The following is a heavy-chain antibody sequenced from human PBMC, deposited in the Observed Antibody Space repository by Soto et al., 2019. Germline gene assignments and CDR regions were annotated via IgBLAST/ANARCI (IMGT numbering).Heavy chain of an antibody. D-gene: IGHD1-1*01. CDR3: ARDSSDRRCLQSDPFDI. CDR2: ISGRGDSI. CDR1: GFTLNNFA. V-gene: IGHV3-23*01. Sequence: EVQLLESGGGLVQPGGPLRLSCAASGFTLNNFAMSWVRQAPGRGLEWVSGISGRGDSINYADSVKGRFTVSRDNSRNTIYLQMNNLRGENTDVNYCARDSSDRRCLQSDPFDIWGQGTMVTVSS. J-gene: IGHJ3*02.